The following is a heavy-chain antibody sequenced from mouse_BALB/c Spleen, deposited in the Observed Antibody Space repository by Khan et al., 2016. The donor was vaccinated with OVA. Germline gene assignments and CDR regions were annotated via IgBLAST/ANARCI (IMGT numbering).Heavy chain of an antibody. J-gene: IGHJ4*01. Sequence: QVRLQQSGAELARPGASVKLSCKASGYTFTSYWMQWVKQRPGQGLEWIGAIYPGDGDTRYTQKFKGKATLTADKSSSTAYMQLSSLASEDSAVYYCVRDWDWAMDYWGQGTSVTVSS. CDR1: GYTFTSYW. CDR2: IYPGDGDT. V-gene: IGHV1-87*01. D-gene: IGHD4-1*01. CDR3: VRDWDWAMDY.